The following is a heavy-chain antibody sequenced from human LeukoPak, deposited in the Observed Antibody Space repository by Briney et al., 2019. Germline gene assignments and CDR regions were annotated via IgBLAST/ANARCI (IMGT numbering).Heavy chain of an antibody. Sequence: SVKVSCKASGGTFSSYAISWVRQAPGQGLEWKGGIIPIFGTANYAQKFQGRVTITADESTSTAYMELSSLRSEDTAVYYCARGYCSSTSCYESNWFDPWGQGTLVTVSS. J-gene: IGHJ5*02. CDR1: GGTFSSYA. CDR2: IIPIFGTA. CDR3: ARGYCSSTSCYESNWFDP. V-gene: IGHV1-69*13. D-gene: IGHD2-2*01.